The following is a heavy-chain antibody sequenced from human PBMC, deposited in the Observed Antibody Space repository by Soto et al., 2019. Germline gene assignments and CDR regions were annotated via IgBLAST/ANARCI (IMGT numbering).Heavy chain of an antibody. J-gene: IGHJ6*02. V-gene: IGHV1-8*01. CDR3: ARQDIVLVPAAMISYYYYYGMDV. CDR1: GYTFTRYD. Sequence: ASVQVSCKASGYTFTRYDINWVRQATGQGLEWMGWMNPNSGNTGYAQKFQGRVTMTRNTSISTAYMELSSLRSEDTAVYYCARQDIVLVPAAMISYYYYYGMDVWGQGTTVTVSS. CDR2: MNPNSGNT. D-gene: IGHD2-2*01.